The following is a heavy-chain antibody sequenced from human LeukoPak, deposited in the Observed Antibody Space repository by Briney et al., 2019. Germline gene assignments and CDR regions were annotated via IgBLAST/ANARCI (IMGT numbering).Heavy chain of an antibody. CDR3: ARGSDYSFIY. Sequence: AGGSLRLSCAASGFTFSSYSMNGVRQAPGKGLVWVSSINSDGSSTSYADSVKGRFTISRDNAKNSLYLQMNSLRAEDTAVYYCARGSDYSFIYWGQGTLVTVSS. D-gene: IGHD2-21*01. J-gene: IGHJ4*02. CDR2: INSDGSST. CDR1: GFTFSSYS. V-gene: IGHV3-74*01.